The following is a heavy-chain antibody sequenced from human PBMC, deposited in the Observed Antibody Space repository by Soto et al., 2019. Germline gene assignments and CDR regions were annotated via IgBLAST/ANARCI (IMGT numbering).Heavy chain of an antibody. J-gene: IGHJ6*02. V-gene: IGHV5-51*01. CDR2: IYPGDSDT. Sequence: PGEALKISCKGCGYSFTSYWIGWVRQMPGKGLEWMGIIYPGDSDTRYSPSFQGQVTISADKSISTAYLQWSSLKASDTAMYYCARLENVLRPLMDVWGQGTTVTVSS. CDR3: ARLENVLRPLMDV. D-gene: IGHD3-3*01. CDR1: GYSFTSYW.